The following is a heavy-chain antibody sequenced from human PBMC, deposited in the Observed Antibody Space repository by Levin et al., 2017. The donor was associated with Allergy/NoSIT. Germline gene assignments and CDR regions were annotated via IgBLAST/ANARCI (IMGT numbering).Heavy chain of an antibody. CDR3: AKATHGSGSYYPLDY. V-gene: IGHV3-23*01. D-gene: IGHD3-10*01. CDR1: GFTFSSYA. Sequence: GESLKISCAASGFTFSSYAMSWVRQAPGKGLEWVSAISGSGGSTYYADSVKGRFTISRDNSKNTLYLQMNSLRAEDTAVYYCAKATHGSGSYYPLDYWGQGTLVTVSS. CDR2: ISGSGGST. J-gene: IGHJ4*02.